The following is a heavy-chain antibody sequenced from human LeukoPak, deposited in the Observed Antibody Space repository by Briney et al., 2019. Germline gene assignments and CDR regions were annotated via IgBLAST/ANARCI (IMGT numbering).Heavy chain of an antibody. J-gene: IGHJ4*02. V-gene: IGHV1-69*15. D-gene: IGHD3-10*01. CDR1: GGTFSSYA. Sequence: SVKVSCKASGGTFSSYAISWVRQAPGQGLEWMGRIIPIFGTANYAQKFQGRVTITADESTSTAYMELSSLRSEDTAVYYCARSPYYYGSGSYYHFDYWGQGTLVTVSS. CDR2: IIPIFGTA. CDR3: ARSPYYYGSGSYYHFDY.